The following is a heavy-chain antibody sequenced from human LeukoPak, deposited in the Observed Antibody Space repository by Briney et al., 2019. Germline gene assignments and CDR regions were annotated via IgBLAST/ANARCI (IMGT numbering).Heavy chain of an antibody. CDR1: GGSFSGYY. CDR3: AAWELTYYYYGMGV. Sequence: SETLSLTCAVYGGSFSGYYWSWIRQPPGKGLEWIGEINHSGSTNYNPSLKSRVTISVDTSKNQFSLKLSSVTAADTAVYYCAAWELTYYYYGMGVCGQGTTVTVSS. CDR2: INHSGST. D-gene: IGHD1-26*01. V-gene: IGHV4-34*01. J-gene: IGHJ6*02.